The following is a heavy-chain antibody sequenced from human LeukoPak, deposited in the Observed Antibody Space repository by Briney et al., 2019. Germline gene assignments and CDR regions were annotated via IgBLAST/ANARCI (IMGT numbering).Heavy chain of an antibody. V-gene: IGHV3-30*03. J-gene: IGHJ4*02. D-gene: IGHD3-10*01. Sequence: PGRSLRLSCAASGFTFSSYGMHWVRQAPGKGLEWVAVISYDGSNKYYADSVKGRFTISRDNSKNTLYLQMNSLRAEDTAVYYCATGLGESSDYWGQGTPVTVSS. CDR2: ISYDGSNK. CDR3: ATGLGESSDY. CDR1: GFTFSSYG.